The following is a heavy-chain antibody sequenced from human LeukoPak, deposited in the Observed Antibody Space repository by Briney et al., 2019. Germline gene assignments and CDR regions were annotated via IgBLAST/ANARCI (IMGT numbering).Heavy chain of an antibody. Sequence: EASVKVSCKAFGYTFTSNYMHWVRQAPGQGPEWMGVISPSGGSTTYAQKFRGRVTMTRDMSTSTVYMELSSLRSEDTAVYYCARSYGYCSSTSCYPRYYFDYWGQGTLVTVSS. D-gene: IGHD2-2*01. CDR3: ARSYGYCSSTSCYPRYYFDY. CDR2: ISPSGGST. V-gene: IGHV1-46*01. J-gene: IGHJ4*02. CDR1: GYTFTSNY.